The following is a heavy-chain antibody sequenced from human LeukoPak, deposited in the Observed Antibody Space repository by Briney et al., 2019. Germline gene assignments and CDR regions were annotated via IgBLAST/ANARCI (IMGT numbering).Heavy chain of an antibody. D-gene: IGHD2-8*02. V-gene: IGHV3-53*01. CDR2: IYSGGST. CDR1: GFTVSGTY. J-gene: IGHJ6*02. CDR3: ARDSDTETGWYYYGMDV. Sequence: PGGSLRLSCAASGFTVSGTYMSWVRQAPGKGLEWVSVIYSGGSTYYADSVKGRFTISRDNSKNTVYLQMNSLRAEDTAVYYCARDSDTETGWYYYGMDVWGQGTTVTVSS.